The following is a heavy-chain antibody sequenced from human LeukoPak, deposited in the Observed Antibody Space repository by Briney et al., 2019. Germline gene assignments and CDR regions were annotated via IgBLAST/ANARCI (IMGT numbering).Heavy chain of an antibody. V-gene: IGHV4-34*01. J-gene: IGHJ4*02. D-gene: IGHD5-18*01. CDR1: GGSFSGYY. CDR2: INHSGST. CDR3: ARGYTAMVNFDY. Sequence: SETLSLTCAVYGGSFSGYYWSWIRQPPGKGLEWIGEINHSGSTNYNPSLESRVTISVDTSKNQFSLKLSSVTAADTAVYYCARGYTAMVNFDYWGQGTLVTVSS.